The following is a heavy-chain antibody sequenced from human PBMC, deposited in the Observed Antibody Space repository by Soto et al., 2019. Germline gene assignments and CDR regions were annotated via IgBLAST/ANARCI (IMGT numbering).Heavy chain of an antibody. CDR3: AKGSRRGTTWFDP. CDR1: GFTFSSYA. Sequence: GGSLRLSCAASGFTFSSYAMSWVRQAPGKGLEWVADISGSGGSTYYADSVKGRFTISRDNSKKTLYLQMNSLRAEDTAVYYWAKGSRRGTTWFDPWGQGTLVTVSS. CDR2: ISGSGGST. V-gene: IGHV3-23*01. J-gene: IGHJ5*02. D-gene: IGHD3-16*01.